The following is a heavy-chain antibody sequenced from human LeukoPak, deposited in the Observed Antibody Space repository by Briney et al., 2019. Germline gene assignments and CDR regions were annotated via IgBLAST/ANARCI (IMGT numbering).Heavy chain of an antibody. CDR3: ARWGAWIGYDSSGYYVSGDY. D-gene: IGHD3-22*01. V-gene: IGHV3-21*01. CDR2: ISSSSSYI. J-gene: IGHJ4*02. CDR1: GFTFSSYS. Sequence: GGSLRLSCAASGFTFSSYSMNWVRQAPGKGLEWVSSISSSSSYIYYADSVKGRFTISRDNAKNSLYLQMNSLRAEDTAVYYCARWGAWIGYDSSGYYVSGDYWGQGTLVTVSS.